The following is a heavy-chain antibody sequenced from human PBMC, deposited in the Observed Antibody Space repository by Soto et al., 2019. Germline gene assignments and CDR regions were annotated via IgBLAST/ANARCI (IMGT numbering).Heavy chain of an antibody. CDR1: GFTFSSYA. CDR3: AKDGLRFLEWPVDY. V-gene: IGHV3-23*01. J-gene: IGHJ4*02. D-gene: IGHD3-3*01. CDR2: ISGSGGST. Sequence: GGSLRLSCAASGFTFSSYAMSWVRQAPGKGLEWVSAISGSGGSTYYADSVKGRFTISRDNSKNTLYLQMNSLRAEDTAVYYCAKDGLRFLEWPVDYWGQGTLVTVS.